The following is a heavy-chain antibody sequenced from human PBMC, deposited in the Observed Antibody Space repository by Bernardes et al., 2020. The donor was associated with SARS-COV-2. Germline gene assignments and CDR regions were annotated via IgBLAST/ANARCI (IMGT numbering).Heavy chain of an antibody. CDR1: GFTFSSYD. Sequence: GGSLRLSCAASGFTFSSYDMHWVRQPPRKGLEWVSAIGTAGDTYYPDSVKGRFTISRENAKNSLYLQMNSLRDGDTAVYYCARWGGYTYGYHYWGQGTLVTVSS. CDR2: IGTAGDT. J-gene: IGHJ4*02. CDR3: ARWGGYTYGYHY. V-gene: IGHV3-13*01. D-gene: IGHD5-18*01.